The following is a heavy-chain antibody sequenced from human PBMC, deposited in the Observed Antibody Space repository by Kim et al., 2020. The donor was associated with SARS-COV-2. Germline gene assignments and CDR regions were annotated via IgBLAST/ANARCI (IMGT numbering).Heavy chain of an antibody. CDR3: ARGREILGYCSGGSCYSDAFDI. V-gene: IGHV4-34*01. J-gene: IGHJ3*02. CDR2: INHSGST. D-gene: IGHD2-15*01. Sequence: SETLSLTCAVYGGSFSGYYWSWIRQPPGKGLEWIGEINHSGSTNYNPSLKSRVTISVDTSKNQFSLKLSSVTAADTAVYYCARGREILGYCSGGSCYSDAFDIWGQGTMVTVSS. CDR1: GGSFSGYY.